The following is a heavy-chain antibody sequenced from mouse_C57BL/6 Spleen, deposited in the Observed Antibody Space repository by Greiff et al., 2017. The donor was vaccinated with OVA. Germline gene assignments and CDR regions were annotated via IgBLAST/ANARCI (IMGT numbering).Heavy chain of an antibody. J-gene: IGHJ4*01. V-gene: IGHV2-9*01. CDR3: ATLRRTGDYYAMDY. CDR1: GFSLTSYG. D-gene: IGHD1-2*01. Sequence: VHLVESGPGLVAPSQSLSITCTVSGFSLTSYGVDWVRQPPGKGLEWLGVIWGGGSTHYNSALMSRLSISKDNSKSQVFLKMNSLQTDDTAMYYCATLRRTGDYYAMDYWGQGTSVTVSS. CDR2: IWGGGST.